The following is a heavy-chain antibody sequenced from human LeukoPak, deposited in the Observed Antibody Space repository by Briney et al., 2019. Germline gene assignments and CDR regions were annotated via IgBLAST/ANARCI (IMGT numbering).Heavy chain of an antibody. D-gene: IGHD6-6*01. Sequence: GESLKISCKGSGYSFTSYWIGWVRQMPGKGLEWMGIIYPGDSDTRYSPSFQGQVTISADKSITTAYLQWGSLEASDTAMYYCSKGGSSSLRAFDTWGQGTMVTVSS. V-gene: IGHV5-51*01. CDR3: SKGGSSSLRAFDT. J-gene: IGHJ3*02. CDR2: IYPGDSDT. CDR1: GYSFTSYW.